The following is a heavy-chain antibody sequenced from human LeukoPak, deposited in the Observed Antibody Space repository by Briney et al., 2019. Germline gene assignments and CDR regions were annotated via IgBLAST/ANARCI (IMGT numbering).Heavy chain of an antibody. J-gene: IGHJ3*02. CDR2: INHSGST. CDR3: ASFPGGAFDI. Sequence: SETLSLTCAVYGESFSGYYWSWIRQPPGKGLEWIGEINHSGSTNYNPSLKSRVTISVDTSKNQFSLKLSSVTAADTAVYYCASFPGGAFDIWGQGTMVTVSS. V-gene: IGHV4-34*01. CDR1: GESFSGYY.